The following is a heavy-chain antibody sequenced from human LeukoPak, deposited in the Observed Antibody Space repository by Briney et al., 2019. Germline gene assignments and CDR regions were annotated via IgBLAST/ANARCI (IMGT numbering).Heavy chain of an antibody. J-gene: IGHJ4*02. CDR1: GGSISSYY. CDR2: IYYSGST. Sequence: PSETLSLTCTVSGGSISSYYWSWIRQPPGKGLEWIGYIYYSGSTNYNPFLKSRVTISVDTSKNQFSLKLSSVTAADTAVYYCARSSGYYYDSSGYYEVFDYWGQGTLVTVSS. V-gene: IGHV4-59*01. CDR3: ARSSGYYYDSSGYYEVFDY. D-gene: IGHD3-22*01.